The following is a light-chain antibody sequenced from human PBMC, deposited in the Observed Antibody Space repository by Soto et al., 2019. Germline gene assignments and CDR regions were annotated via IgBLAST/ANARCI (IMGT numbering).Light chain of an antibody. CDR2: LGS. V-gene: IGKV2-28*01. J-gene: IGKJ2*01. CDR3: VEALQSRYN. CDR1: QSLLQSNGYNY. Sequence: DIVMSQSPLSLPVTPGEPASISCRSSQSLLQSNGYNYLDWYLQKPGQSPQLLISLGSYRAAGVPDRFSGSGAGTDFTLRISRVEAEDVGVYYCVEALQSRYNFGQGTKLEI.